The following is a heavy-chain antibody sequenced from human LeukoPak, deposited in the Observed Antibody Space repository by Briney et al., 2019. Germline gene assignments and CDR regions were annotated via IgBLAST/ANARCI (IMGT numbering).Heavy chain of an antibody. D-gene: IGHD2-15*01. CDR1: GYTFTSYY. Sequence: GASVKVSCKASGYTFTSYYMHWVRQAPGQGLEWMGIINPSGGSTSYAQKFQGRVTMTRDMSTSTVYMELSSLRSEDTAVYYCARDPPYCSGGSCYSASYFDYWGQGTLVTVSS. V-gene: IGHV1-46*01. CDR3: ARDPPYCSGGSCYSASYFDY. J-gene: IGHJ4*02. CDR2: INPSGGST.